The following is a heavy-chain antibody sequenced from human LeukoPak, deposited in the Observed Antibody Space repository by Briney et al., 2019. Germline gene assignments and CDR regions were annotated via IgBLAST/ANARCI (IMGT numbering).Heavy chain of an antibody. V-gene: IGHV4-4*07. CDR2: IYTSGST. Sequence: PSEALSLTCSVSGGSIISYYWSWIRQPAGKGLEWIGRIYTSGSTNYNPSLKSRVTMSVDTYKNQFSLKLSSVTAADAAVYYCARTVRAVAGTIDYWGQGTLVTVSS. D-gene: IGHD6-19*01. CDR3: ARTVRAVAGTIDY. J-gene: IGHJ4*02. CDR1: GGSIISYY.